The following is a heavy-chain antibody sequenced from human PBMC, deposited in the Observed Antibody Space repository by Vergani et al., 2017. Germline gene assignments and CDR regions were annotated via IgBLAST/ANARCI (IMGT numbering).Heavy chain of an antibody. CDR2: INTNTGNP. V-gene: IGHV7-4-1*01. CDR3: ASLGSGSSLVARKKQVPQAGWFDP. CDR1: GYTFTSYA. D-gene: IGHD3-10*01. Sequence: QVQLVQSGSELKKPGASVKVSCKASGYTFTSYAMNWVRQAPGQGLEWMGWINTNTGNPTYAQGFTGRFVFSLDTSVSTAYLQICSLKAEDTAVYYCASLGSGSSLVARKKQVPQAGWFDPWGQGTLVTVSS. J-gene: IGHJ5*02.